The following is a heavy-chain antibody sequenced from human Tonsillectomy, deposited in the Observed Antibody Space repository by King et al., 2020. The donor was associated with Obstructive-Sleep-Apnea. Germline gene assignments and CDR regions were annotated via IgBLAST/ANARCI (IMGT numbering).Heavy chain of an antibody. CDR2: IRYVGSVK. J-gene: IGHJ4*02. CDR3: ARNDMITFGGPMIDY. V-gene: IGHV3-30*02. CDR1: GFTFSSYD. Sequence: VQLVESGGGVVQPGGSLRLSCAASGFTFSSYDIHWVRQTPGKGLGWVAFIRYVGSVKFYADSVQGRLTLSRDNSKNTLYLQLNSLRAEDTAVYYCARNDMITFGGPMIDYWGQGTLVTVSS. D-gene: IGHD3-16*01.